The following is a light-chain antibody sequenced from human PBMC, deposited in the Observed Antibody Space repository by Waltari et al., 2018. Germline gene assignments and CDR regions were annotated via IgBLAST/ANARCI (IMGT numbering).Light chain of an antibody. CDR2: DAS. J-gene: IGKJ2*01. CDR3: QQYNNWQT. V-gene: IGKV3-15*01. Sequence: EIVMTQASVTLSVSPGEIAILSCSPSQRVGTNLAWYQQKPGQAPRLLIYDASTRATGIPARFSGSGSGTEFTLTISSLQSADFAVYYCQQYNNWQTFGQGTQLEIK. CDR1: QRVGTN.